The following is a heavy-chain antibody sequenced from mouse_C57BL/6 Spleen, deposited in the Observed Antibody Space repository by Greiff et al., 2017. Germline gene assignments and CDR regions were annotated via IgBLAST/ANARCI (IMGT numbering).Heavy chain of an antibody. CDR1: GFSLTSYG. D-gene: IGHD2-1*01. J-gene: IGHJ3*01. CDR3: AKEGIYYAHDGIAY. CDR2: IWGDGST. V-gene: IGHV2-3*01. Sequence: VKLVESGPGLVAPSQSLSITCTVSGFSLTSYGVSWVRQPPGKGLEWLGVIWGDGSTNYHSALISRLSISKDNSKSQVFLKLNSLQTDDTATYYCAKEGIYYAHDGIAYWGQGTLVTVSA.